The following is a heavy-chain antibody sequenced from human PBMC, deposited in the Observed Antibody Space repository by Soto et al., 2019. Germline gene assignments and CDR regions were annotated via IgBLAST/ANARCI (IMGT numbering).Heavy chain of an antibody. CDR2: IIPIFGTA. D-gene: IGHD2-2*01. V-gene: IGHV1-69*01. CDR3: ARPQLYQPLIRNAYYYYGMDV. CDR1: GGTFSSYA. J-gene: IGHJ6*02. Sequence: QVQLVQSGAEVKKPGSSVKVSCKASGGTFSSYAISWVRQAPGQGLEWMGGIIPIFGTANYAQKFQGRVMITADESTSTAYMELSSLRSEDTAVYYCARPQLYQPLIRNAYYYYGMDVWGQGTTVTVSS.